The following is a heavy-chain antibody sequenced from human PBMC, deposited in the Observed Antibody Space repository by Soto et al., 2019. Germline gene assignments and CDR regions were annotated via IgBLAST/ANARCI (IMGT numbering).Heavy chain of an antibody. CDR3: ARVTSTGWRLMDV. Sequence: ASVKFCCKAYGYTLTTYATHWVRQAPGQRLDWMGWINAGNGNTKYPQKLQGRVTITRDTSASTAYMELSSLRSEDTAVHYCARVTSTGWRLMDVWGQGTTVTVSS. CDR2: INAGNGNT. V-gene: IGHV1-3*01. D-gene: IGHD6-19*01. CDR1: GYTLTTYA. J-gene: IGHJ6*02.